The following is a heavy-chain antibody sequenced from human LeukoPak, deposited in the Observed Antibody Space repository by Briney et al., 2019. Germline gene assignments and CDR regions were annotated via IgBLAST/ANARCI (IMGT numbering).Heavy chain of an antibody. CDR2: ISGSGGRT. V-gene: IGHV3-23*01. J-gene: IGHJ6*03. CDR1: GFTFSSYA. Sequence: GGSLRLSCGASGFTFSSYAMSWVRQAPGKGLEWVSGISGSGGRTYYADSVKGRFTMSRDNSKNTLFLQMNSLRAEDTAVYYCAKDFVSSSLYYYFYMDVWDKGTTVTVSS. CDR3: AKDFVSSSLYYYFYMDV. D-gene: IGHD6-13*01.